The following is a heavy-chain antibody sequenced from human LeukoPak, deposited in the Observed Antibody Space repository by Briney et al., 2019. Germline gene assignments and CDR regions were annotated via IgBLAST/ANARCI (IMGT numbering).Heavy chain of an antibody. CDR2: ISYDGSNI. CDR1: GFMLSSFP. CDR3: AGGHSSSWLRGDY. Sequence: GTSLRLSCAASGFMLSSFPMHWVRQAPGKGLEWVALISYDGSNIYYADSVKGRFTISRDNSKNTLYLQMSSLRTEDTAVYYCAGGHSSSWLRGDYWGQGTLVTVSS. J-gene: IGHJ4*02. V-gene: IGHV3-30-3*01. D-gene: IGHD6-13*01.